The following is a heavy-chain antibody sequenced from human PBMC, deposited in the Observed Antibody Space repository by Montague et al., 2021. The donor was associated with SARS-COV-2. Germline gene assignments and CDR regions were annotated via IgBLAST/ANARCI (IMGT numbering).Heavy chain of an antibody. CDR3: ARVPYRLLFVPRYYGMDV. V-gene: IGHV4-34*01. D-gene: IGHD2-2*01. J-gene: IGHJ6*02. CDR1: AVSLTCYS. CDR2: ITHSGST. Sequence: SETLSLTCTIYAVSLTCYSWGGIRQPRRKGMQYIASITHSGSTSYNPSLKSRVTISVDTSKNQFSLKLSSATAADTAVYYCARVPYRLLFVPRYYGMDVWGQGTTVTVSS.